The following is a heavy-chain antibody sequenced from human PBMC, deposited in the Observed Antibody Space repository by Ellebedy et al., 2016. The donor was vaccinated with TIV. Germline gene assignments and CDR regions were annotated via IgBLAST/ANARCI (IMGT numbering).Heavy chain of an antibody. D-gene: IGHD3-10*01. J-gene: IGHJ4*02. CDR2: FTSKTDGGAR. V-gene: IGHV3-15*01. CDR3: IHSQYYDQGSYLFAD. CDR1: GFTFSHAW. Sequence: GESLKISCAASGFTFSHAWLTWVRHAPGKGLEWVGRFTSKTDGGAREYAEPLRDRFTISRDDSTNTLYLQMNSLQTEDTAVNFCIHSQYYDQGSYLFADWGQGTLVTVSS.